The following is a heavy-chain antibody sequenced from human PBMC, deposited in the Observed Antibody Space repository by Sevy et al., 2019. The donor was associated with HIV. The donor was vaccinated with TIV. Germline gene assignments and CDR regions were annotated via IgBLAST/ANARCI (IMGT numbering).Heavy chain of an antibody. D-gene: IGHD1-26*01. Sequence: GESLKISCKTSGYTFSTYYIYWVRQAPGHGLEWIGIFDPTGGSRSYAQRFQGSLTMTGDTSTSTAYMELSSLTSEDKAVYYCARDRDVSGNYLEYFYYAMDVWGQGTTVTVSS. V-gene: IGHV1-46*01. J-gene: IGHJ6*02. CDR3: ARDRDVSGNYLEYFYYAMDV. CDR2: FDPTGGSR. CDR1: GYTFSTYY.